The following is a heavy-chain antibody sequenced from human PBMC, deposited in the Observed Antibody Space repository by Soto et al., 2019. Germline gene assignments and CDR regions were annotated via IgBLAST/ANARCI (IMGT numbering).Heavy chain of an antibody. CDR2: TYTGGGT. Sequence: EVQLVESGGGLVQPGGSLRLSCAASGLTVSTNPMSWVRQAPGKGLEWVSDTYTGGGTHYADSVKGRFTISRDNSKNTVNLQMNSLRPEDTAVYYCARDGSGHWGQGTLVTVSS. CDR3: ARDGSGH. V-gene: IGHV3-66*01. J-gene: IGHJ4*02. CDR1: GLTVSTNP.